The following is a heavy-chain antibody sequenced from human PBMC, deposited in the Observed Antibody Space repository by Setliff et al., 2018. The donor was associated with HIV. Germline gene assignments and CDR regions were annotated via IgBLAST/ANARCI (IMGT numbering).Heavy chain of an antibody. CDR3: ASADYDTRGVAEYFHR. Sequence: PSETLSLTCSLSGFSISSYYWSWIRQPPGKGLEWIGYIYYSGSTNYNPSLKSRVTISVDKSKNQFSLKMSSVTVADTAMYYCASADYDTRGVAEYFHRWGQGTQVTV. CDR2: IYYSGST. V-gene: IGHV4-59*12. J-gene: IGHJ1*01. D-gene: IGHD3-22*01. CDR1: GFSISSYY.